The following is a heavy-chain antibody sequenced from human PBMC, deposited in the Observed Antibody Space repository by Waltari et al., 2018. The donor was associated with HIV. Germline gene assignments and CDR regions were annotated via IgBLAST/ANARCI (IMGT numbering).Heavy chain of an antibody. CDR1: GGPTRRARSS. Sequence: LQLQESGPGLVKPSETLSLTGTVSGGPTRRARSSWVLIRQPTGKGLEWVGSIYYSGNTYYNPSLMSRVTISLDTSKNQFSLKLSSVTAADTSVYYCARISTWFHLEGGDVWGQGTTVTVSS. V-gene: IGHV4-39*01. CDR3: ARISTWFHLEGGDV. D-gene: IGHD3-3*01. J-gene: IGHJ6*02. CDR2: IYYSGNT.